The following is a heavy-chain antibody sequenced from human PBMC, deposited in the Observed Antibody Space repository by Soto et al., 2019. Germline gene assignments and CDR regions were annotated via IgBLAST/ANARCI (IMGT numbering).Heavy chain of an antibody. J-gene: IGHJ4*02. CDR1: GGSFSIGSHY. Sequence: SETLSLTCTVSGGSFSIGSHYWSWIRQHPGKGLEWIGYIYNTGSTYSNPSLSGRVTISVDTSKSQFSLKLTSVTAADTAVYYCARGLYGGDERIDYWGQGTLVTVSP. D-gene: IGHD2-21*02. CDR3: ARGLYGGDERIDY. CDR2: IYNTGST. V-gene: IGHV4-31*03.